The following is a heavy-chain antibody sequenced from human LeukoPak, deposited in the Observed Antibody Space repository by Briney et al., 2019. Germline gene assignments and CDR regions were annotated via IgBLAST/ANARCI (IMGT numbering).Heavy chain of an antibody. CDR3: ARDGGRNMRWFGELLDGMDV. CDR2: VNPNSGGT. J-gene: IGHJ6*02. CDR1: GYTFTGYY. V-gene: IGHV1-2*02. Sequence: ASVKVSCKASGYTFTGYYMHWVRQAPGQGREWMGWVNPNSGGTNYAQKFQGRVTMTRDTSISTAYMELSRLRSDDTAVYYCARDGGRNMRWFGELLDGMDVWGQGTTVTVSS. D-gene: IGHD3-10*01.